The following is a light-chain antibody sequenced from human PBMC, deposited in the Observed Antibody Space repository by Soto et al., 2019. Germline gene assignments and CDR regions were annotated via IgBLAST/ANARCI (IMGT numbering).Light chain of an antibody. CDR1: QTVNNNY. CDR2: GAS. Sequence: ELVLTQSPGTLSFSPGERATLSCRASQTVNNNYLAWYQQIPGQAPRLLISGASGRATGTPDRFSGSASGTDFTLTISRLEPEDFAVYYCHQYYRTPRTFGQGTKVDIK. V-gene: IGKV3-20*01. CDR3: HQYYRTPRT. J-gene: IGKJ1*01.